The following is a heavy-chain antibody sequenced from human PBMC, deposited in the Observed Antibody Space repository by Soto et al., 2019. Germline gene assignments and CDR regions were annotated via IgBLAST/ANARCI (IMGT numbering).Heavy chain of an antibody. V-gene: IGHV3-64D*08. J-gene: IGHJ4*02. Sequence: GGSLRLSCSASGFTFSSYAMHWVRQAPGKGLEYVSAISSNGGSTYYADSVKGRFTISRDNSKNTLYLQMSSLRAEDTAVYYCVNQHDYGGDHFDYWGQGTLVTVSS. CDR1: GFTFSSYA. CDR2: ISSNGGST. CDR3: VNQHDYGGDHFDY. D-gene: IGHD4-17*01.